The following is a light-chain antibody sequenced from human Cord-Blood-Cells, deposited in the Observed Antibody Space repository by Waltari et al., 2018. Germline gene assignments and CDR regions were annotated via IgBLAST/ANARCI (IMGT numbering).Light chain of an antibody. CDR3: QVWDSSSDREV. J-gene: IGLJ3*02. CDR1: NIGRKS. Sequence: SYVLTQPPSVSVAPGKTARITCGGNNIGRKSVNWYQQKPGQAPVLVVYDDSDRPSGIPERFSGSNSGNTATLTISRVEAGDEADYYCQVWDSSSDREVFGGGTKLTVL. CDR2: DDS. V-gene: IGLV3-21*03.